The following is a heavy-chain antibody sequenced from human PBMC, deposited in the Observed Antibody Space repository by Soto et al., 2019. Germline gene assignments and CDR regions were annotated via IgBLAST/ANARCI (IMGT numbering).Heavy chain of an antibody. V-gene: IGHV1-69*15. Sequence: QVQLVQSGAEVKKPGSSVKVSCKASGGTFSRYAIGWVRQAPGQGLEWMGTITPIFGTTNYAQKFQGRVTIIADETTSTAYMELSSPRSEDTAVYYCATPVEMDTLSSFDFWGQGTMVIVSS. CDR1: GGTFSRYA. D-gene: IGHD5-18*01. J-gene: IGHJ3*01. CDR2: ITPIFGTT. CDR3: ATPVEMDTLSSFDF.